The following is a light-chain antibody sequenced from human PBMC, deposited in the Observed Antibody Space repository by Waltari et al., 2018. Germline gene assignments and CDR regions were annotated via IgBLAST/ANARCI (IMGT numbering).Light chain of an antibody. CDR2: DAS. CDR1: QSVSSY. J-gene: IGKJ4*01. V-gene: IGKV3-11*01. CDR3: QQRSNWPPLT. Sequence: EFVLTPSPATRSFSPGERTTRSCRASQSVSSYLAWYQQKPGQAPTLLIYDASNRATGIPARFSGSGSGTDFTLTISSLEPEDFAVYYCQQRSNWPPLTFGGGTKVEIK.